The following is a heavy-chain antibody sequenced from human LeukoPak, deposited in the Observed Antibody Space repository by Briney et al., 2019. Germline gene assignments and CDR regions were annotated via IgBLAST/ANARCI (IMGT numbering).Heavy chain of an antibody. D-gene: IGHD2-2*02. V-gene: IGHV4-39*01. CDR2: IYYSGSNYFSGSA. Sequence: SETLSLTCTVSSGSITSSTYYWGWIRQPPGKGLEWIGSIYYSGSNYFSGSAYYNPSLKSRVTISVDTSKNQFSLKLSSVTAADTAVYYCARGRRGYCSSTSCYTLPYYYYYYMDVWGKGTTVTVSS. CDR3: ARGRRGYCSSTSCYTLPYYYYYYMDV. J-gene: IGHJ6*03. CDR1: SGSITSSTYY.